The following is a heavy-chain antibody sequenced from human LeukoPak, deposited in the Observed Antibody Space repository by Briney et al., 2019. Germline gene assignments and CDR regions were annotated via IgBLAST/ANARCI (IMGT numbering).Heavy chain of an antibody. Sequence: SETLSLTRTVSGGSIISSSYYWGWIRQPPGKGLEWIGSIYYSGSTYYNPSLKSRVTISVDTSKNQFSLKLSSVTAADTAVYYCARYCSGGSCSVGIVYWGQRTLVTVSS. CDR2: IYYSGST. D-gene: IGHD2-15*01. V-gene: IGHV4-39*01. J-gene: IGHJ4*02. CDR3: ARYCSGGSCSVGIVY. CDR1: GGSIISSSYY.